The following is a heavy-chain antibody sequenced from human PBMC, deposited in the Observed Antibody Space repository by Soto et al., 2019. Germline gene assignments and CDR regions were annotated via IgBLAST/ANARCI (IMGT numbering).Heavy chain of an antibody. Sequence: PSETLSLTCTVSGGSISSGAYYWIWIRQHPRKGLEWIGYIYSSGSTYYNPSLKSRVAISIDTSKNQFSLRLTSVTTADTAVYYCASSVLMATIPDSWGQGTMVTVSS. CDR2: IYSSGST. J-gene: IGHJ4*02. D-gene: IGHD2-15*01. CDR1: GGSISSGAYY. V-gene: IGHV4-31*03. CDR3: ASSVLMATIPDS.